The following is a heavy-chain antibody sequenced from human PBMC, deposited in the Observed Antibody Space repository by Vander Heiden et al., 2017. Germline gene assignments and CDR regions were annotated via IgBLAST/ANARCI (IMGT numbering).Heavy chain of an antibody. CDR3: AKEIPMVYASSGEVVYYFDY. D-gene: IGHD2-8*01. CDR1: GFTFSSYA. CDR2: ISGSGGST. Sequence: AASGFTFSSYAMSWVRQAPVKGLEWVSAISGSGGSTYYADSVKGRFTISRDNSKNTLYLQMNSLRAEDTAVYYCAKEIPMVYASSGEVVYYFDYWGQGTLVTVSS. V-gene: IGHV3-23*01. J-gene: IGHJ4*02.